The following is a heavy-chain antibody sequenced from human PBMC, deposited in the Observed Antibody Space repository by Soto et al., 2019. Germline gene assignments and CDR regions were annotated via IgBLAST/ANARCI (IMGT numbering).Heavy chain of an antibody. CDR1: GGSISTSNW. V-gene: IGHV4-4*02. CDR2: IYHSGTT. J-gene: IGHJ4*02. Sequence: PSETLSLTCAVSGGSISTSNWWTWVRQPPGRGLEWIGEIYHSGTTNYNPSLKSRVTMSVDKSKNQFSLNLNSVTAADTAVYYCARRGYYDTSGYAYNWGQGTLVTVYS. D-gene: IGHD3-22*01. CDR3: ARRGYYDTSGYAYN.